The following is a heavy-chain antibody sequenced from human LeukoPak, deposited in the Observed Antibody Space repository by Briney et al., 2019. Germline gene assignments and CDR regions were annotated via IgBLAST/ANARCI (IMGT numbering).Heavy chain of an antibody. CDR2: TYYRSNWYN. D-gene: IGHD6-6*01. Sequence: SQTLSLTCAISGDSVSSTSAAWNWIRQSPSRGLEWLGWTYYRSNWYNDYAVSVKSRITINPDTSKNQFSLQLNSVTPEDTALYYCARDRGASGSSSTLDYWGQGTLVTVSS. CDR3: ARDRGASGSSSTLDY. CDR1: GDSVSSTSAA. V-gene: IGHV6-1*01. J-gene: IGHJ4*02.